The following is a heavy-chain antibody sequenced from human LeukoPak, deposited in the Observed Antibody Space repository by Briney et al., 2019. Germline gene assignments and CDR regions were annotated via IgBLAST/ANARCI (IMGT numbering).Heavy chain of an antibody. CDR3: AREDRIAAAGLNY. V-gene: IGHV1-2*02. D-gene: IGHD6-13*01. Sequence: ASVKVSCKASGYTFTGYYMHWVREAPGQGLEWMGWINPNSGGTNYAQKFQGRVTMTRDTSISTAYMELSRLRSDDTAVYYCAREDRIAAAGLNYLGQGTLVSVSS. J-gene: IGHJ4*02. CDR2: INPNSGGT. CDR1: GYTFTGYY.